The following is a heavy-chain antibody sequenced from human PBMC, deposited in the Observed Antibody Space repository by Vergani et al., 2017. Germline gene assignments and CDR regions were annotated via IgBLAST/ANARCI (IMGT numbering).Heavy chain of an antibody. D-gene: IGHD3-22*01. Sequence: QVKLQESGPGLVKPSETLSLTCTVSGASVNSYYWSWRRQPPGKGLEWISSVSHSGDTYFNPSLKGRVSISRDTSKNYFFLTLSSVTAADTAMYYCARRSSSYYFDIWGQGVLITVSS. CDR1: GASVNSYY. J-gene: IGHJ5*02. CDR3: ARRSSSYYFDI. CDR2: VSHSGDT. V-gene: IGHV4-59*04.